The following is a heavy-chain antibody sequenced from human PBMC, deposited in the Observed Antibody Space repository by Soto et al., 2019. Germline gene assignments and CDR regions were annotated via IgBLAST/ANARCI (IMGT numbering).Heavy chain of an antibody. J-gene: IGHJ6*02. V-gene: IGHV1-69*13. CDR2: IIPIFGTA. D-gene: IGHD2-15*01. Sequence: SVKVSCKASGGTFSSYAISWVRQAPGQGLEWMGGIIPIFGTANYAQKFQGRVTITADQSTSTAYMELSSLRTEDTAVYYCARGEDIVVVVAASNPYYYGMDVWGQGTTVTVSS. CDR3: ARGEDIVVVVAASNPYYYGMDV. CDR1: GGTFSSYA.